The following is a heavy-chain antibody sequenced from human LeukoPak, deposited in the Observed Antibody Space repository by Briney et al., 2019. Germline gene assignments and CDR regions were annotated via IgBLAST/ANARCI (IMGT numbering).Heavy chain of an antibody. V-gene: IGHV4-34*01. CDR2: INHSGST. Sequence: PGGSLRLSCEASGFTFSIYTMNWVRQPPGKGLEWIGEINHSGSTNYNPSLKSRVTISVDTSKNQFSLKLSSVTAADTAVYYCARHRTGPLYYSNYAFDYWGQGTLVTVSS. CDR1: GFTFSIYT. J-gene: IGHJ4*02. D-gene: IGHD4-11*01. CDR3: ARHRTGPLYYSNYAFDY.